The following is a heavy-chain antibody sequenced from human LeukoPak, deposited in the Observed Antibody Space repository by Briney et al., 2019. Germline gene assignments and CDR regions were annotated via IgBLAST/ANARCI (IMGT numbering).Heavy chain of an antibody. J-gene: IGHJ4*02. V-gene: IGHV3-21*01. Sequence: GGSLRLSCAASGFTFSNAWMSWVRQAPGKGLEWVSSISSSSSYIYYADSVKGRFTISRDNSKNTLYLQMNSLRAEDTAVYYCAKDALGGWYWGQGTLVTVSS. CDR3: AKDALGGWY. CDR2: ISSSSSYI. D-gene: IGHD6-19*01. CDR1: GFTFSNAW.